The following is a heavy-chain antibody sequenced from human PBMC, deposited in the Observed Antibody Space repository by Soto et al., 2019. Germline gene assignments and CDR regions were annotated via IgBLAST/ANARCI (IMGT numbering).Heavy chain of an antibody. J-gene: IGHJ5*02. Sequence: QLQLQESGSGLVKPSQTLSLTCAVSGGSISSGGYSWSWIRQPPAKGLEWIGYIYHSGSTYYNPSLKSRVTISVDRSKNQFSLKLSSVIAADTAMDYCARARLRALGWFDPWGQGTLVTVSS. V-gene: IGHV4-30-2*01. D-gene: IGHD4-17*01. CDR3: ARARLRALGWFDP. CDR1: GGSISSGGYS. CDR2: IYHSGST.